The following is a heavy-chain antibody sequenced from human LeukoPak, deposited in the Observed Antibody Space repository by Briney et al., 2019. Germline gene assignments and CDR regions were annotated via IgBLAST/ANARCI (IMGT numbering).Heavy chain of an antibody. V-gene: IGHV1-69*06. CDR3: AAPIRHIVGATPQELSPPMFDY. CDR2: IIPIFGTA. Sequence: ASVKVSCKASGGTFSSYAISWVRQAPGQGLEWMGGIIPIFGTAIYAQKFQGRVAMTEDTSTDTAYMELSSLRSEDTAVYYCAAPIRHIVGATPQELSPPMFDYWGQGTLVTVSS. D-gene: IGHD1-26*01. CDR1: GGTFSSYA. J-gene: IGHJ4*02.